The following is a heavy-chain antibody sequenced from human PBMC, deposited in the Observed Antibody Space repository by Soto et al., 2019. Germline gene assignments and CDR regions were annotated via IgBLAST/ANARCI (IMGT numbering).Heavy chain of an antibody. J-gene: IGHJ4*02. D-gene: IGHD4-17*01. CDR2: IYYSGST. CDR3: ARAYGDYVFDF. CDR1: GGSISSYY. V-gene: IGHV4-59*01. Sequence: SETLSPTCTVSGGSISSYYWSWIRQPPGKGLEWIGYIYYSGSTNYNPSLKSRVTISVDTSKNHFSLKLSSVTATDTAVYYCARAYGDYVFDFWGQGTLVTVSS.